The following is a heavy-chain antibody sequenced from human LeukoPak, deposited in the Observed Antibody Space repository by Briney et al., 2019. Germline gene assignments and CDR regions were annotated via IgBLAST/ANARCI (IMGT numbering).Heavy chain of an antibody. V-gene: IGHV3-30*02. J-gene: IGHJ1*01. CDR3: AKEGITYYYDSSGYYRPAEYFQH. CDR1: GFTFSSYW. Sequence: GSLRLSCAASGFTFSSYWMSWVRQAPGKGLEWVAFTRYDGSNKYYADSVKGRFTISRDNSKNTLYLQMNSLRAEDTAVYYCAKEGITYYYDSSGYYRPAEYFQHWGQGTLVTVSS. CDR2: TRYDGSNK. D-gene: IGHD3-22*01.